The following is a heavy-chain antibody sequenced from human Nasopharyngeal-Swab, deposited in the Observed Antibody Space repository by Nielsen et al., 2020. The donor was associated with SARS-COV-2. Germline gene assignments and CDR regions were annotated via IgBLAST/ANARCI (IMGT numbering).Heavy chain of an antibody. CDR1: GFTFDDYA. CDR2: LSGSGGST. CDR3: AKARQAYYYGSGSYHDY. J-gene: IGHJ4*02. D-gene: IGHD3-10*01. Sequence: GGSLRLSCAASGFTFDDYAMHWVRQTPGKGLEWVSALSGSGGSTYYEDSVKGRFTISRDNSKNTLYLQMNSLRAEDTAVYYCAKARQAYYYGSGSYHDYWGQGTLVTVSS. V-gene: IGHV3-23*01.